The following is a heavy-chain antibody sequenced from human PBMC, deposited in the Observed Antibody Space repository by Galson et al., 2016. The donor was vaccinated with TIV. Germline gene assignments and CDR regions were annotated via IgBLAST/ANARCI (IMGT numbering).Heavy chain of an antibody. J-gene: IGHJ4*02. CDR2: VYYSGST. CDR3: AGTGLCDPIFAAANFVF. CDR1: GGSIGGSSYF. D-gene: IGHD3-3*01. Sequence: ETLSLTCSVSGGSIGGSSYFWGWVRQPPGKGLEWIGSVYYSGSTYYNTSLRSRVTVSRDTYKRQFSLKLKSVTAADTAIYYCAGTGLCDPIFAAANFVFWGQGILVTVFS. V-gene: IGHV4-39*07.